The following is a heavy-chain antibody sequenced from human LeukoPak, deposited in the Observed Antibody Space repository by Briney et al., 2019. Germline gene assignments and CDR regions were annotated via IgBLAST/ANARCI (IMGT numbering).Heavy chain of an antibody. CDR3: AKDCIPED. CDR1: GFTFRGYA. D-gene: IGHD1-14*01. J-gene: IGHJ4*02. CDR2: ISGSGDNQ. V-gene: IGHV3-23*01. Sequence: GGSLRLSCAVSGFTFRGYAMNWVRQAPGKGLEWVALISGSGDNQYYADAVKGRFTISRDNSKNTLSLQMSSLRVEDTAVYYCAKDCIPEDWGQGTLVTVAS.